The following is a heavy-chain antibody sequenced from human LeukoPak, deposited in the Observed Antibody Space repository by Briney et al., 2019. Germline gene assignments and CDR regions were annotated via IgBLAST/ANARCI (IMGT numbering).Heavy chain of an antibody. CDR2: INPNSGGT. CDR3: AGDMVRGVILRRVLEY. CDR1: GYTVTVYH. D-gene: IGHD3-10*01. V-gene: IGHV1-2*02. J-gene: IGHJ4*02. Sequence: ASVKVSCKASGYTVTVYHMHWVRQAPGQGLEWMGWINPNSGGTNYAQKFQGRVTMTRDTSINTAYMELSRLRSDDTAVYYCAGDMVRGVILRRVLEYWGQGTLVTVSS.